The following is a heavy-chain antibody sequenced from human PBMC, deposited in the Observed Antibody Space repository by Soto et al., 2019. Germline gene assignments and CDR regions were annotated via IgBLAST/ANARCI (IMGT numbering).Heavy chain of an antibody. V-gene: IGHV4-30-2*01. D-gene: IGHD6-19*01. Sequence: QLQLQESGSGLVKPSQTLSLTCAVSGGSISSGGSSWSWIRQPPGKGLEWIGYIYHSGSTYYNPSLKSRVTIXXXRXXNQFSLKLSSVTAADTAVYYCARAGDSSGPVALGYWGQGTLVTVSS. J-gene: IGHJ4*02. CDR1: GGSISSGGSS. CDR2: IYHSGST. CDR3: ARAGDSSGPVALGY.